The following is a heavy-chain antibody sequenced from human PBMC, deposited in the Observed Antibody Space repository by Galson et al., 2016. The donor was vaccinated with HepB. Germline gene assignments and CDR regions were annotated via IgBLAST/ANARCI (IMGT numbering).Heavy chain of an antibody. D-gene: IGHD5/OR15-5a*01. CDR3: ARDPQFYDHWIGEYYFDY. V-gene: IGHV1-2*02. Sequence: SVKVSCKASGYTFTGHYMHWVRQAPGQGLEWMGWINIKSGGTNYAQKFQGRVTMTRDTSISTAYMELSRLTTDDTAVYYCARDPQFYDHWIGEYYFDYWGLGTLVTVSS. CDR2: INIKSGGT. CDR1: GYTFTGHY. J-gene: IGHJ4*02.